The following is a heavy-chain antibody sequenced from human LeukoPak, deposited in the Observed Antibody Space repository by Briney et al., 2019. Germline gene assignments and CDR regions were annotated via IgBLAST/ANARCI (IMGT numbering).Heavy chain of an antibody. V-gene: IGHV3-21*01. Sequence: GSLRPSCAASGFTFNTYSMNWVRQAPGKGLEWVSPISSRNNFIYYADSVKGRFTISRDNAKNSLFLQMDSLRADDTAVYYCARESFSYFDSWGQGTLVAVSA. CDR2: ISSRNNFI. CDR3: ARESFSYFDS. CDR1: GFTFNTYS. D-gene: IGHD3-3*02. J-gene: IGHJ4*02.